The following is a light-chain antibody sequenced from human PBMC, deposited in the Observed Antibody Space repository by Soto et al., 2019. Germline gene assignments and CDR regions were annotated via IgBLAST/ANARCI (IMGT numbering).Light chain of an antibody. CDR3: CSYAGSGLGV. V-gene: IGLV2-23*02. CDR2: EVT. Sequence: SALTQPASVAGSPGQSITISCTGTSGDVGRYNLVSWYQQHPGKAPKLMIFEVTQRPSGVSNRFSGSKSGNTASLTISGLQAEDEADYYCCSYAGSGLGVFGGGTKVTVL. CDR1: SGDVGRYNL. J-gene: IGLJ2*01.